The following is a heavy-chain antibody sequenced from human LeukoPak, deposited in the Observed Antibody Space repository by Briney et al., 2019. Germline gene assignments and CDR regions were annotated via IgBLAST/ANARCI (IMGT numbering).Heavy chain of an antibody. CDR1: GGSISPYF. CDR2: ISYTGST. D-gene: IGHD3-10*01. Sequence: SETLSLTCTVSGGSISPYFWSWFRQPPGKGLEWIGYISYTGSTIYSPSLKSRVTISVDTSKNQFSLQLTSVTSAATAVYYCARDDYRGVTNFDPWGQGTLVTVS. V-gene: IGHV4-59*01. CDR3: ARDDYRGVTNFDP. J-gene: IGHJ5*02.